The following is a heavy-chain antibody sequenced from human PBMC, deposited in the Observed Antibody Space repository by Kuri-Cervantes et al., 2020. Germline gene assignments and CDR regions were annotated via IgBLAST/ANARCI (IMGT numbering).Heavy chain of an antibody. Sequence: GESLKISCTASGFAFSNYYMSWIRQAPGKGLEWVSYITSLGEVIEYSVSVKGRFTISRDNARNSLYLQMNSLRAEDTAVYYCAREGDSYWIMDVWGKGTTVTVSS. V-gene: IGHV3-11*04. J-gene: IGHJ6*04. D-gene: IGHD5-18*01. CDR3: AREGDSYWIMDV. CDR1: GFAFSNYY. CDR2: ITSLGEVI.